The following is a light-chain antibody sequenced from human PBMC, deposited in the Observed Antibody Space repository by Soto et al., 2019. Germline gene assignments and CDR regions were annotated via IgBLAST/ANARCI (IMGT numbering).Light chain of an antibody. Sequence: DIQMSQSPSTLSASVGDTVTISCRASRSLTRWLAWYQQKPGKAPELLIYETSILQSGVPSRFSAGGSGTDFTLTISLRQPDDIATYYCQQYSTFWTFGQGTRVELK. V-gene: IGKV1-5*03. J-gene: IGKJ1*01. CDR1: RSLTRW. CDR2: ETS. CDR3: QQYSTFWT.